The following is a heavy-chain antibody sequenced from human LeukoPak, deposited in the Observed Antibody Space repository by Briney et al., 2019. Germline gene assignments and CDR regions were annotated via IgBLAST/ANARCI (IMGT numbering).Heavy chain of an antibody. CDR1: GFTFSDYA. J-gene: IGHJ4*02. Sequence: GGSLKLSCAASGFTFSDYAMSWVRQAPGKGLEWVSAISYTGDVTHYADSVKGRFTISRDNSRNTLYLEMNSLRAEDTAVYYCARDSTMTGYEYDYWGQGTLVTVSS. CDR3: ARDSTMTGYEYDY. CDR2: ISYTGDVT. D-gene: IGHD5-12*01. V-gene: IGHV3-23*01.